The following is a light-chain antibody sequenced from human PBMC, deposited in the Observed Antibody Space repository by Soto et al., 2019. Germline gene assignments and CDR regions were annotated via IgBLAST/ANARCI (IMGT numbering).Light chain of an antibody. Sequence: PGERATLSCGASQSVSGAYLAWYQQKPGLAPRPVIYDAFRRAAGFPDRFGGSGSGTDFTLTISRLEPEDFAVYYCQQYGSSPQTFGQGTKVDIK. CDR1: QSVSGAY. CDR2: DAF. V-gene: IGKV3D-20*01. CDR3: QQYGSSPQT. J-gene: IGKJ1*01.